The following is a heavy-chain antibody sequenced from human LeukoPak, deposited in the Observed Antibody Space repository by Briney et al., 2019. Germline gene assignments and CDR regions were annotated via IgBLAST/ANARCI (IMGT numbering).Heavy chain of an antibody. V-gene: IGHV1-2*02. D-gene: IGHD3-22*01. J-gene: IGHJ5*02. CDR1: GYTFTGYY. Sequence: ASVKVYCKASGYTFTGYYMHWVRQAPGQGLEWMGWINPNSGGTNYAQKFQGRVTMTRDTSISTAYMELSRLRSDDTAVYYCALDSSGYYFWFDPWGQGTLVTVSS. CDR2: INPNSGGT. CDR3: ALDSSGYYFWFDP.